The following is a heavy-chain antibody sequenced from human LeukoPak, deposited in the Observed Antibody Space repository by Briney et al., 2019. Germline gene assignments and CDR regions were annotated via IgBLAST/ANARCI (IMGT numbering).Heavy chain of an antibody. V-gene: IGHV4-39*01. CDR3: TRIVLGYCSSTSCYTLFVP. CDR2: IDYSGST. CDR1: GGSISSSSYY. J-gene: IGHJ5*02. D-gene: IGHD2-2*02. Sequence: SESLSLTCTVSGGSISSSSYYWGWIRQPPGKGLEGIVRIDYSGSTYYNSSLKSRVTISVETSKNQFSLKLSSVTAADTPVYYCTRIVLGYCSSTSCYTLFVPWGQGTLVTVSS.